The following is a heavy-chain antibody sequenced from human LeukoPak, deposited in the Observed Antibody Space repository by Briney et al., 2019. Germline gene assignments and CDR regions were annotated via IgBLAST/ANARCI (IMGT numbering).Heavy chain of an antibody. Sequence: ASVKVSCKASGYTFTSYDINWVRQATGQGLEWMGWMNPNSGNSGSAQKFQGRLTMTRNTSISTAYMELSSLRSEDTAVYYCARVPFGELLPDYWGQGTLVTVSS. CDR3: ARVPFGELLPDY. V-gene: IGHV1-8*01. CDR2: MNPNSGNS. D-gene: IGHD3-10*01. CDR1: GYTFTSYD. J-gene: IGHJ4*02.